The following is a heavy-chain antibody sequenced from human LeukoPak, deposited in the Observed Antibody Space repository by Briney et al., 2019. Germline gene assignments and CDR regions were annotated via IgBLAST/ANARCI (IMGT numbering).Heavy chain of an antibody. CDR3: ARANDNYYYYYMDV. CDR2: ITSSSSYI. J-gene: IGHJ6*03. Sequence: GGSLRLSCAASGFTFSSYTMNWVRQAPGKGLEWVSSITSSSSYIYYADSVKGRFTISRDNAKNSLYLQMNSLRAEDTAVYYCARANDNYYYYYMDVWGKGTTVTIS. CDR1: GFTFSSYT. D-gene: IGHD3-9*01. V-gene: IGHV3-21*01.